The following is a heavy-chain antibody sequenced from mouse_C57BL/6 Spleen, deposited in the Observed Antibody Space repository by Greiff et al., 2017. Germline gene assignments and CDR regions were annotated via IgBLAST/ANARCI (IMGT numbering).Heavy chain of an antibody. J-gene: IGHJ3*01. V-gene: IGHV1-69*01. CDR2: IDPSDSYT. D-gene: IGHD2-10*01. Sequence: QVQLQQPGAELVMPGASVKLSCKASGYTFTSYWMHWVKQRPGQGLEWIGEIDPSDSYTNYNQKFKDKATLTVDKSSSTAYMQLSSLTSEDSAVYYCASGLPLFAYWGQGTLVTVSA. CDR1: GYTFTSYW. CDR3: ASGLPLFAY.